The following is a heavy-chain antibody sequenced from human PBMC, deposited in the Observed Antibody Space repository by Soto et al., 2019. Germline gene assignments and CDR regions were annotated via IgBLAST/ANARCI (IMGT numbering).Heavy chain of an antibody. V-gene: IGHV3-53*01. J-gene: IGHJ4*02. CDR3: AKKGGYVETYYFDY. Sequence: GGSLRLSCAVSGFTVSNNYMSWVRQAPGKGLEGVSVIYSGGYTAYGDSVKGRFTISRDNSKNTLYLQMNSLRADDTAVYYCAKKGGYVETYYFDYWGQGTLVTVSS. D-gene: IGHD5-12*01. CDR2: IYSGGYT. CDR1: GFTVSNNY.